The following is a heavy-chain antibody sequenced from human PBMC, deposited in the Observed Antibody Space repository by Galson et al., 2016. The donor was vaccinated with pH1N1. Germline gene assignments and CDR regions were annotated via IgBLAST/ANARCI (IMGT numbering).Heavy chain of an antibody. V-gene: IGHV4-38-2*01. D-gene: IGHD3-3*01. CDR3: ARVWSYDFWSGVGDFYFDY. CDR1: GYSISSGYY. J-gene: IGHJ4*02. CDR2: IYETGDT. Sequence: SETLSLTCAVSGYSISSGYYWGWVRQPPGEGLEWIASIYETGDTYYNPSLKSRVAISVDMSKNHFSLKLNSLRAEDTAVYYCARVWSYDFWSGVGDFYFDYWGQGILVTVSS.